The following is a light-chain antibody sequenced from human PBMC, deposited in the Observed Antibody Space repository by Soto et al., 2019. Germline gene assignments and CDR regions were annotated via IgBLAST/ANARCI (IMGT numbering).Light chain of an antibody. Sequence: QPVLTQSPSASAYLGASVQLTCTLSSGHSSYAIAWHQQQPEKGPRYLMKLNSDGSHSKGDGIPDRFSGSSSGAERYLTIASLQSEDEADYYCQTGGTGIGVFGGGTTLTVL. CDR3: QTGGTGIGV. CDR1: SGHSSYA. V-gene: IGLV4-69*01. J-gene: IGLJ3*02. CDR2: LNSDGSH.